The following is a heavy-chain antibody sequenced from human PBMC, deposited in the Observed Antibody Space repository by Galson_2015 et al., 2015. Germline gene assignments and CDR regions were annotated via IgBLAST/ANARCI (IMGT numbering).Heavy chain of an antibody. J-gene: IGHJ1*01. CDR3: TTDMAAGYFQH. CDR1: GFTFSNAW. CDR2: IKSKTDGGTT. D-gene: IGHD3-10*01. Sequence: SLRLSCAASGFTFSNAWMSWVRQAPGKGLEWVGRIKSKTDGGTTDYAAPVKGRFTISRDGSKNTLYLQMNSLKTEDTAVYYCTTDMAAGYFQHWGQGTLVTVSS. V-gene: IGHV3-15*01.